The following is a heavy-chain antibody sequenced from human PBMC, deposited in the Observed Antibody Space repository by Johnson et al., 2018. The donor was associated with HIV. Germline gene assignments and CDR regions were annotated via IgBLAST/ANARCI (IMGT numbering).Heavy chain of an antibody. Sequence: QVQLVESGGGVVQPGRSLRLSCAASGFIFNNYAMHWVRQAPGKGLEWVTVISSDESNKYYADSVKARFTISRDHSQNTLYRQMHSLRAEDTAVYYCAKERMGAFDIWGQGTMVTVSS. CDR1: GFIFNNYA. CDR3: AKERMGAFDI. CDR2: ISSDESNK. V-gene: IGHV3-30-3*01. D-gene: IGHD2-8*01. J-gene: IGHJ3*02.